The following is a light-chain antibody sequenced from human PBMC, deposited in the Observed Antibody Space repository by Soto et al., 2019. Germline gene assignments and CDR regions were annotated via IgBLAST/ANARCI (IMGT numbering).Light chain of an antibody. V-gene: IGKV3-15*01. Sequence: EIVMTQSPATLSVSPGERATLSCRASQSVSSNLAWYQQKPGQAPRLLIYGASTRATGIPARFSGSGSGTEFTLTISSLQSEDFVVYYCQQYNNWYWTFGQGTKV. CDR1: QSVSSN. J-gene: IGKJ1*01. CDR2: GAS. CDR3: QQYNNWYWT.